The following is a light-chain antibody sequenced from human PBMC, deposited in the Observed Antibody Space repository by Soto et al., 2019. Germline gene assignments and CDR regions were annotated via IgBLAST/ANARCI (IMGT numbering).Light chain of an antibody. J-gene: IGKJ1*01. V-gene: IGKV3-20*01. CDR1: QSVSSTY. CDR2: AAS. Sequence: DIVLTQSPGTMSLSPGERATLSCRASQSVSSTYLAWYKQKPGQAPRPLIFAASNRASGIPDRFSGSGSGTDFSLTISSLEPEDFALYYCQHYGSSPPWTFGQGTKVEVK. CDR3: QHYGSSPPWT.